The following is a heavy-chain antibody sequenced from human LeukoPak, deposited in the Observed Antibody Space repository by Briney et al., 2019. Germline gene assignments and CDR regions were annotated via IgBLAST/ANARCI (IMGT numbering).Heavy chain of an antibody. J-gene: IGHJ4*02. Sequence: GGSLRLSCAASGFTFSSYWMHWGRQAPGKGLGWVSRINSDGSSTSYADSVKGRFTISRDNAKNTLYLQPNSLRADDTAVYYCASTGGWYGPQIAYWGQGSLVTVSS. CDR3: ASTGGWYGPQIAY. D-gene: IGHD6-19*01. V-gene: IGHV3-74*01. CDR1: GFTFSSYW. CDR2: INSDGSST.